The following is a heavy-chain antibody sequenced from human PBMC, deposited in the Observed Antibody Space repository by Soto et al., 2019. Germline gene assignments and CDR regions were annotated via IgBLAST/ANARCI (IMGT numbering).Heavy chain of an antibody. D-gene: IGHD3-10*01. CDR2: ISSSSSTI. CDR1: GFTFSSYS. V-gene: IGHV3-48*02. Sequence: GGSLRLSCAACGFTFSSYSINWVRQAPWKGLEWVSYISSSSSTIYYADSVKGRFTISRDNAKNSLYLQMNSLRDEDKAVYYWARYTPRIWQDGMEVLGQRTTV. CDR3: ARYTPRIWQDGMEV. J-gene: IGHJ6*02.